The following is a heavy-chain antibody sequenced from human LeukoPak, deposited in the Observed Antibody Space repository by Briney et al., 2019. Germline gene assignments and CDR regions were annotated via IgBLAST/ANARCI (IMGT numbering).Heavy chain of an antibody. Sequence: ASVKVSCKASGYTFTSYGISWVRQAPGQGLEWMGWISAYNGNTNYAQKLQGRVTMTTDTSTSTAYMELRSLRSDDTAVYYCARDLEGIAAPRSPKNAFDIWGQGQWSPSLQ. D-gene: IGHD6-13*01. J-gene: IGHJ3*02. CDR1: GYTFTSYG. CDR3: ARDLEGIAAPRSPKNAFDI. V-gene: IGHV1-18*01. CDR2: ISAYNGNT.